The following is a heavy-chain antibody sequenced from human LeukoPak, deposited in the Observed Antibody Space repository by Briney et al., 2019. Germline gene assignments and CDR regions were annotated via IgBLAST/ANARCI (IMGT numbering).Heavy chain of an antibody. J-gene: IGHJ4*02. CDR3: ARGATYYDFWSGSTSDY. V-gene: IGHV1-18*01. CDR1: GYTFTSYG. D-gene: IGHD3-3*01. Sequence: EASVKVSCKASGYTFTSYGISWVRQAPGQGLEWMGWISAYNGNTNYAQKLQGRVTMTTDTSTSTAYMELRSLRSDDTAVYYCARGATYYDFWSGSTSDYWGQGTLVTVSS. CDR2: ISAYNGNT.